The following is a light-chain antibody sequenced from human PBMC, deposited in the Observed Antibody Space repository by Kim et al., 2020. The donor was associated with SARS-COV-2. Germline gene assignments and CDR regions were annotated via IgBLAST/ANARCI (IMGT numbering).Light chain of an antibody. Sequence: NFMLTRPHSVSESPGKTVTISCTRSSGSIDDNYVQWYQQRPGGVPIIVIYEDDQRPSGVSDRFSGSIDNSSNSASLTISGLKTEDEADYYCQSYNRSNVVFGGGTQLTVL. CDR2: EDD. CDR3: QSYNRSNVV. J-gene: IGLJ2*01. CDR1: SGSIDDNY. V-gene: IGLV6-57*04.